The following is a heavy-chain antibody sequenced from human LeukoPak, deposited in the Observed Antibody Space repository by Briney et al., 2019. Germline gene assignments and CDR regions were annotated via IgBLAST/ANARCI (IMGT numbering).Heavy chain of an antibody. Sequence: SETLSLTCAVSGGSISSGGYSWSWIRQPPGKGLEWIGYIYHSGSTYYNPSLKSRVTISVDRSKNQLSLKLSSVTAADTAVYYCARVDFDWLLGAWGQGTLVTVSS. V-gene: IGHV4-30-2*01. J-gene: IGHJ5*02. CDR3: ARVDFDWLLGA. D-gene: IGHD3-9*01. CDR2: IYHSGST. CDR1: GGSISSGGYS.